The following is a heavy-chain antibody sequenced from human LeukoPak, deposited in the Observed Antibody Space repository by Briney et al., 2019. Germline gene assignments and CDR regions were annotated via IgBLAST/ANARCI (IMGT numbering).Heavy chain of an antibody. CDR3: ARGGSPVVPAAIRAFDI. CDR2: MNPNSGNT. CDR1: GYTFTSYD. D-gene: IGHD2-2*01. J-gene: IGHJ3*02. Sequence: GASVKVSCKASGYTFTSYDINWVRQATGQGLEWMGWMNPNSGNTGYAQKFQGRVTITRNTSISTAYMELSSLRSEDTAVYYCARGGSPVVPAAIRAFDIWGQRTMVTVSS. V-gene: IGHV1-8*03.